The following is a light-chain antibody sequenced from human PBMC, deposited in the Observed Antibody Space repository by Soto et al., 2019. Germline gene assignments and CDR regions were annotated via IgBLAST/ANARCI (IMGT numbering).Light chain of an antibody. CDR1: QTIIGY. CDR3: QQSYTTPRT. V-gene: IGKV1-39*01. Sequence: DIQMTQSPSSLSASIGDSVTITCRASQTIIGYLNWYQQKPGKAPRLLINAASNLQSGVPSRFRGSGSETDFTLTITSLQPEDFATYYCQQSYTTPRTFGQGTKVELQ. J-gene: IGKJ1*01. CDR2: AAS.